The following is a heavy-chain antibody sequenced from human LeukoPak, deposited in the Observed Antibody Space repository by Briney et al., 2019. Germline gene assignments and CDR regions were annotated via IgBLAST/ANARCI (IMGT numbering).Heavy chain of an antibody. CDR3: ARVSGSYGPLPYYFDY. V-gene: IGHV1-18*01. Sequence: ASVKVSCKASGYTFTSYGISWVRQAPGQGLEWMGWISAYNGNTNYAQKLQGRVTMTTDTSTSTAYMELRSLRSDDTAVYYCARVSGSYGPLPYYFDYWGHGTLVTVSS. J-gene: IGHJ4*01. D-gene: IGHD1-26*01. CDR2: ISAYNGNT. CDR1: GYTFTSYG.